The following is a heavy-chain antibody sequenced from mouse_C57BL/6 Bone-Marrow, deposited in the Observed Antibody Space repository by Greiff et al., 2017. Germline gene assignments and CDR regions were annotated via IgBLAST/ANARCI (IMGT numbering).Heavy chain of an antibody. V-gene: IGHV1-54*01. CDR1: GYAFTNYL. CDR3: ARSSAYYSNYLAY. J-gene: IGHJ3*01. D-gene: IGHD2-5*01. Sequence: QVQLQQSGAELVRPGTSVKVSCKASGYAFTNYLIEWVKQRPGQGLEWIGVINPGSGGTNYNEKFKGKAKLTADKSSVTSYMQLSSLTSEDAAVYFCARSSAYYSNYLAYWGQGTLVTVSA. CDR2: INPGSGGT.